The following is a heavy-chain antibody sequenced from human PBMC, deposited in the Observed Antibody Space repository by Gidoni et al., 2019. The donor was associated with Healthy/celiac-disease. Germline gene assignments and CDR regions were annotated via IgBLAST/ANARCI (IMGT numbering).Heavy chain of an antibody. CDR2: ISSSGSTI. J-gene: IGHJ4*02. V-gene: IGHV3-48*03. Sequence: EVQLVAPGGGLVQPGGSLRLSCAASGFTFSSYEMNWVRQAPGTGLEWVSYISSSGSTIYYADSVKGRFTISRDNAKNSLYLQMSSLRAEDTAVYYCARDPGGWYSAYWGQGTLVTVSS. CDR1: GFTFSSYE. CDR3: ARDPGGWYSAY. D-gene: IGHD6-19*01.